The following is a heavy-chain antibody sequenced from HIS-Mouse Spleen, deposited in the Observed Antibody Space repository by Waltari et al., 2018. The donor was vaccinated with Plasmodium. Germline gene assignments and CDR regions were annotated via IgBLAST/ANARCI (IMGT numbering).Heavy chain of an antibody. CDR1: VFTFSSYG. Sequence: QVQLVESGGGVVQPGRSLRLSCAASVFTFSSYGMDWVRPAPGKGLEWVAGRSYDGSNKYYADSVKGRFTIARDNSKNTLFLQMNSLRAEDTAVYYCAKDRRSSSWYVDYWGQGTLVTVSS. V-gene: IGHV3-30*18. CDR3: AKDRRSSSWYVDY. CDR2: RSYDGSNK. J-gene: IGHJ4*02. D-gene: IGHD6-13*01.